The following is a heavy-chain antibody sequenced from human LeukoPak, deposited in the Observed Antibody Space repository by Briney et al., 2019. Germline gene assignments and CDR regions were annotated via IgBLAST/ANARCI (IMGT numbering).Heavy chain of an antibody. CDR2: ISSSSSYI. J-gene: IGHJ4*02. CDR3: ARLFGGVTTFDY. V-gene: IGHV3-21*01. Sequence: GGSLRLSCAASGFTFSSYSMNWVRQAPGKGLEWVSSISSSSSYIYYADSVKGRFTISRDNAKNSLYMQMNSLRVEDTAVYYCARLFGGVTTFDYWGQGALVTVSS. D-gene: IGHD2-8*02. CDR1: GFTFSSYS.